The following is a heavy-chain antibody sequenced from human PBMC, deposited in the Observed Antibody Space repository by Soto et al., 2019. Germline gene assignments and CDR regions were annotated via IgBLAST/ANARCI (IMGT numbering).Heavy chain of an antibody. Sequence: SVKVSCKASGGTFSSYAISWVRQAPGQGLEWMGGIIPIFGTANYAQKFQGRVTITADESTSTAYMELSSLRSEDTAVYYCARVPPKDYYMDVWGKGTTVTVSS. V-gene: IGHV1-69*13. CDR3: ARVPPKDYYMDV. CDR2: IIPIFGTA. CDR1: GGTFSSYA. J-gene: IGHJ6*03.